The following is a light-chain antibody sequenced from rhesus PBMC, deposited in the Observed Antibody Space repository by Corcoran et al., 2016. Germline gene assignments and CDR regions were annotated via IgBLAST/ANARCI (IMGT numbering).Light chain of an antibody. CDR2: GAS. CDR1: QSVSSY. J-gene: IGKJ2*01. Sequence: EIEMTQSPATLALSPGERATLSCRASQSVSSYLVWYHKKPGQAPRLLLYGASPRDNGIPDRFRGSGSGTEFTLTISSLEPEDVGLYFCLQSSRWPYSFGQGTKVEIK. CDR3: LQSSRWPYS. V-gene: IGKV3-24*04.